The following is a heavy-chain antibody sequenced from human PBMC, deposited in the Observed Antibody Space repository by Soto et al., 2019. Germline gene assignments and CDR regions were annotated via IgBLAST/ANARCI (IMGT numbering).Heavy chain of an antibody. Sequence: GSLRLSCAASGFTFSSYAMHWVRQAPGKGLEWVAVISYDGSNKYYADSVKGRFTISRDNSKNTLYLQMNSLRAEDTAVYYCARGSWYRRESGFVDYWGQGTLVTVSS. D-gene: IGHD1-1*01. CDR3: ARGSWYRRESGFVDY. V-gene: IGHV3-30-3*01. J-gene: IGHJ4*02. CDR1: GFTFSSYA. CDR2: ISYDGSNK.